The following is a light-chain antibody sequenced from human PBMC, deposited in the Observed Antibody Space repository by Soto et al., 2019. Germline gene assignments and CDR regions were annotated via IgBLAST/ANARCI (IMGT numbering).Light chain of an antibody. CDR2: KAS. J-gene: IGKJ1*01. Sequence: DIQMTQSPSTLSGSVGDRVTITCRASQTISSWLAWYQQKPGKAPKPLIYKASTLKSGVPSRFSGSGSGTEFTLTISSLQPEDFATYYCQQYNSYWTFGQGTKVDIK. CDR3: QQYNSYWT. V-gene: IGKV1-5*03. CDR1: QTISSW.